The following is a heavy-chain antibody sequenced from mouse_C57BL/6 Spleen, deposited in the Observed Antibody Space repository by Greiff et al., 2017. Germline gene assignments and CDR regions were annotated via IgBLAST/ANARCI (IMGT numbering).Heavy chain of an antibody. J-gene: IGHJ2*01. Sequence: QVQLQQPGAELVMPGASVKLSCKASGYTFTSYWMHWVKQRPGQGLEWIGEIDPSDSYTNYNQKFKGKSTLTVDKSSSTAYMQLSSLTSEDSAVYYCARRGRWLPYFDYWGQGTTLTVSS. CDR2: IDPSDSYT. CDR3: ARRGRWLPYFDY. V-gene: IGHV1-69*01. CDR1: GYTFTSYW. D-gene: IGHD2-3*01.